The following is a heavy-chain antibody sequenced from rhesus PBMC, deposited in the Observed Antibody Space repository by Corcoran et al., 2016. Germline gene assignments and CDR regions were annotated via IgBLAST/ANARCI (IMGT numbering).Heavy chain of an antibody. CDR2: ISYSGST. Sequence: QLQLQESGPGLVKPSETLSLTCAVSGYSISSGYGWSWIRQPPGKGLEWLGYISYSGSTSYNPSLKSRVTISRDTSKNQFSLKLSSVTAADTSVYYCARDWERQPFDYWGQGVLVTVSS. D-gene: IGHD6-25*01. CDR3: ARDWERQPFDY. V-gene: IGHV4-122*02. CDR1: GYSISSGYG. J-gene: IGHJ4*01.